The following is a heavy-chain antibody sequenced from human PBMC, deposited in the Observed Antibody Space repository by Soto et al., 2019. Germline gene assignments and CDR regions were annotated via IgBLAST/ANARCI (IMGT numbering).Heavy chain of an antibody. D-gene: IGHD3-22*01. V-gene: IGHV3-21*01. CDR1: GFNFITYS. CDR2: ISSSAVYI. J-gene: IGHJ4*02. CDR3: VRDGLDYYDTARLYFDK. Sequence: EVQLVESGGGPVRPGGSLKLSCAASGFNFITYSLSWVRQAPGKGLEWVASISSSAVYIDCADSVKGRFTISRDNANNSLYLQMNSLRAEDTATYYCVRDGLDYYDTARLYFDKWGQGTLVTVSS.